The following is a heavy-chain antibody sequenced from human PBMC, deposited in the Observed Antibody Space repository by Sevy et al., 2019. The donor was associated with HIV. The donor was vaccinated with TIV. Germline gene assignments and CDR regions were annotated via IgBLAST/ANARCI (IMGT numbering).Heavy chain of an antibody. D-gene: IGHD1-26*01. CDR2: IYHSGST. V-gene: IGHV4-38-2*02. CDR3: AGEFSGSYSFNY. Sequence: SETLSLTCAVSGYSISSGYYWGWIRQPPGKGLEWIGSIYHSGSTYYNPSLKSRVTISVDTSKNQFSLKLSAVTAADTAVYYCAGEFSGSYSFNYWGQGTLVTISS. CDR1: GYSISSGYY. J-gene: IGHJ4*02.